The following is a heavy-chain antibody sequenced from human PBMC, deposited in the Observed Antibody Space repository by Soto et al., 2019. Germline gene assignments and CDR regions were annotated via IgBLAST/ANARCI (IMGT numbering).Heavy chain of an antibody. V-gene: IGHV1-3*01. J-gene: IGHJ4*02. CDR3: ASRPGLEGGPFDF. CDR2: INPGNGYT. Sequence: QVYLVQSGAEVKKPGASVKLSCEASGYTFTALPIHWVRQAPGQRLEWMGRINPGNGYTEYSQKFQDRVTITRVTSASTAYLELNSLKSEDTAVYYCASRPGLEGGPFDFWGQGTLVTVTS. CDR1: GYTFTALP. D-gene: IGHD1-1*01.